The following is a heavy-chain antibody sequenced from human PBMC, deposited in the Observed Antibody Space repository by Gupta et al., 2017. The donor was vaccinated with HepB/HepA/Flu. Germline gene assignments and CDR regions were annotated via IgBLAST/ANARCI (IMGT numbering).Heavy chain of an antibody. CDR2: IKRDGSVQ. V-gene: IGHV3-7*01. CDR3: ARDWSPKISNRYYDALDL. CDR1: GFTFSSYW. Sequence: EVQLVESGGGLVQPGGSLRLSCAASGFTFSSYWMFLVRQAPGKGPEFVANIKRDGSVQSYLDSVRGRFTVSRDNAKNSLFLEMDSLRVEDTAVYYCARDWSPKISNRYYDALDLWGQGTMVTVSS. J-gene: IGHJ3*01. D-gene: IGHD3-9*01.